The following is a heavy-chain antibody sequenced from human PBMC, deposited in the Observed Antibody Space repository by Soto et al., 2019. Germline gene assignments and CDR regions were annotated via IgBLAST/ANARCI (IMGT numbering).Heavy chain of an antibody. CDR2: TYYRSKWYN. CDR3: ARDPTTIYDFWSGYYPEGGHNDAFDI. J-gene: IGHJ3*02. D-gene: IGHD3-3*01. CDR1: GDSVSSNSAA. Sequence: SQTLSLTCAISGDSVSSNSAAWNWIRQSQSRGLEWLGRTYYRSKWYNDYAVSVKSRITINPDTSKNQFSLQLNSVTPEDTAVYYCARDPTTIYDFWSGYYPEGGHNDAFDIWGQGTMVTVSS. V-gene: IGHV6-1*01.